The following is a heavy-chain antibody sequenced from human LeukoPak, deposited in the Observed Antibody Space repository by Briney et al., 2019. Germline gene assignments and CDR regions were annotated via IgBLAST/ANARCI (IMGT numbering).Heavy chain of an antibody. D-gene: IGHD3-22*01. V-gene: IGHV3-9*01. CDR3: AKDVNYYDNSIDY. CDR1: GFTFDDYA. Sequence: GGSLRLSCAASGFTFDDYAMHWVRQAPGKGLEWVSGISWNSGSIGYADSVKGRFTISRDNAKNSLYLQMNSLRAEDTALYYCAKDVNYYDNSIDYWGQGTLVTVSS. J-gene: IGHJ4*02. CDR2: ISWNSGSI.